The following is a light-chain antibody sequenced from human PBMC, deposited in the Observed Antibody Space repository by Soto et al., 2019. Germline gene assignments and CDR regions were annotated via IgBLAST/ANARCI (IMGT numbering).Light chain of an antibody. V-gene: IGKV3-15*01. CDR2: GAS. J-gene: IGKJ2*01. CDR3: QQYNNWPPART. CDR1: QSVSSN. Sequence: EIVMTQSPATLSVSPGERATLSCRASQSVSSNLAWYQQQPGQAPRLLIYGASTRANGIPARFSGSGSGTEFTLTISSLQSEDFAVYYWQQYNNWPPARTFGQGTKLEIK.